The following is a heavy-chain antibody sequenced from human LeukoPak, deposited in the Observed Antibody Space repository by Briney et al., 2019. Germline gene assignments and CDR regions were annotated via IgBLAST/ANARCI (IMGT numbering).Heavy chain of an antibody. CDR2: IYPGDSDT. V-gene: IGHV5-51*01. CDR3: ARRDSSGWSAEKIFDY. D-gene: IGHD6-19*01. J-gene: IGHJ4*02. Sequence: GESLKISCKGSGYSFTSYWIGWVRQMPGKGLEWMGIIYPGDSDTRYSPSFQGQVAISADKSISTAYLQWSSLKASDTAMYYCARRDSSGWSAEKIFDYWGQGTLVTVSS. CDR1: GYSFTSYW.